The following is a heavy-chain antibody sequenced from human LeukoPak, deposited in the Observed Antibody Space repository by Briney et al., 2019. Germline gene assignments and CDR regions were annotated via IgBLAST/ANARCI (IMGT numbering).Heavy chain of an antibody. J-gene: IGHJ6*02. CDR2: IYSGGST. V-gene: IGHV3-66*01. CDR3: ARFVVRGIDV. CDR1: GFTFSTYA. Sequence: GGSLRLSCAASGFTFSTYAMSWVRQAPGKGLEWVSVIYSGGSTYYADSVKGRFTISRDNSKNTLYLQMNSLRAEDTAVYYCARFVVRGIDVWGQGTTVTVSS. D-gene: IGHD2-21*01.